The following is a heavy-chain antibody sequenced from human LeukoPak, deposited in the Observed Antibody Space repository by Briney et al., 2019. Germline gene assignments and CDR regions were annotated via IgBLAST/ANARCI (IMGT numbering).Heavy chain of an antibody. V-gene: IGHV4-39*01. J-gene: IGHJ4*02. D-gene: IGHD1-1*01. Sequence: SETLSLTCTVSGGSISRSSYYWGWIRQPPGKGLEWIGSIYYSGTTYSNPSLKSRVTISVDTSKNQFSLKLRSVTAADTSVYYCARQNDRSHDYWGQGTLVTVSS. CDR2: IYYSGTT. CDR1: GGSISRSSYY. CDR3: ARQNDRSHDY.